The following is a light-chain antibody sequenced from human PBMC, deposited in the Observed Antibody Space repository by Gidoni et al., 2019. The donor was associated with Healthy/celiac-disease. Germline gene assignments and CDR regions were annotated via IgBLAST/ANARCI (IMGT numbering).Light chain of an antibody. CDR1: SRDVGGYNY. CDR2: DVS. CDR3: SSYTSSSTHV. V-gene: IGLV2-14*03. J-gene: IGLJ1*01. Sequence: QSALTHPASVSGPPGQSITISCTGTSRDVGGYNYVSWYQQHPGKAPNLMIYDVSNRPSGVSNRFSGSKSGNTASLTISGLQAEDEADYYCSSYTSSSTHVFGTGTKVTVL.